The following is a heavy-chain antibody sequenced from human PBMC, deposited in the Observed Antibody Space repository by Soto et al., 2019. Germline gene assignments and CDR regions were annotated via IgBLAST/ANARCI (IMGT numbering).Heavy chain of an antibody. D-gene: IGHD6-19*01. CDR3: ARRPSSGWFYYYYGMDV. V-gene: IGHV4-39*01. Sequence: SETLSLTCTVSGGSISSSSYYWGWIRQPPGKGLEWIGSIYYSGSTYYNPSLKSRVTISVDTSKNQFSLKLSSVTAADTAVYYCARRPSSGWFYYYYGMDVWGQGTTVTVSS. CDR1: GGSISSSSYY. CDR2: IYYSGST. J-gene: IGHJ6*02.